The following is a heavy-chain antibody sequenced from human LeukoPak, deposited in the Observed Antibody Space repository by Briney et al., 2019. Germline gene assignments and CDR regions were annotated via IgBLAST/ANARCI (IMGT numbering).Heavy chain of an antibody. V-gene: IGHV1-2*02. J-gene: IGHJ4*02. CDR2: LNPNTGGT. D-gene: IGHD6-19*01. Sequence: ASVKASCKASGYTFTVYYMHWVRQAPGQGLEWMGWLNPNTGGTNYAQKFQGRVTMTRDTSISTAYVELSSLTSDDTAVYYCARGQPVGGTRDPFDYWGQGTLVTVSS. CDR1: GYTFTVYY. CDR3: ARGQPVGGTRDPFDY.